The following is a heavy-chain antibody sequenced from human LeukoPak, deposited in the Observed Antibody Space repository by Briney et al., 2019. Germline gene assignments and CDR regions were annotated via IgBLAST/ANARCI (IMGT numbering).Heavy chain of an antibody. CDR3: ARDSDSSGYCDY. Sequence: GGSLRLSCAASGFTFSSYSMNWVRQAPGKGLEWVSSISSSSSYIYYADSVKGRFTISRDNAKNSLYLQMDSLRAEDTAVYYCARDSDSSGYCDYWGQGTLVTVSS. CDR2: ISSSSSYI. V-gene: IGHV3-21*01. D-gene: IGHD3-22*01. CDR1: GFTFSSYS. J-gene: IGHJ4*02.